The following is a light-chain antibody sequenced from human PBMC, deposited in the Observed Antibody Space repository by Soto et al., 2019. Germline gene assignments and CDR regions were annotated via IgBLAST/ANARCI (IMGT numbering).Light chain of an antibody. J-gene: IGLJ2*01. CDR3: SSYAGAVV. CDR2: EGS. Sequence: QSALTQPASVSGSPGQSITLSCTRTSSGVENYNLVSWYQHRPGKAPKLIIYEGSQRPSGVSDRFSGSKSGNTASLTISGLRAEDEADYYCSSYAGAVVFGGGTKLNVL. V-gene: IGLV2-23*01. CDR1: SSGVENYNL.